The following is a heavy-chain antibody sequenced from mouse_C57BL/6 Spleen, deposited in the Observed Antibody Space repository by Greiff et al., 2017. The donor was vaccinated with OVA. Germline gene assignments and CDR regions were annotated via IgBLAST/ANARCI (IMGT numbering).Heavy chain of an antibody. CDR2: IYPGDGDT. V-gene: IGHV1-82*01. CDR3: ARWTMVTYYFDY. J-gene: IGHJ2*01. D-gene: IGHD2-2*01. Sequence: QVQLQQSGPELVKPGASVKISCKASGYAFSSSWMNWVKQRPGKGLEWIGRIYPGDGDTNYNGKFKGKATLTADKSSSTAYMQLSSLTSEDSAVYFCARWTMVTYYFDYWGQGTTLTVSS. CDR1: GYAFSSSW.